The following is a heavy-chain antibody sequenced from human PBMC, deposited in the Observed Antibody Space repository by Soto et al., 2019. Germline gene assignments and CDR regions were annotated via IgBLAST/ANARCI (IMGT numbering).Heavy chain of an antibody. Sequence: SETLSLTCTVSGGSISSYYWSWIRQPPGKGLEWIGYIYYSGSTNYNPSLKSRVTISVDTSKNQFSLKLSSVTAADTAVYYCARGGYYDSSGYYCDAFDIWGQGTMVTVSS. V-gene: IGHV4-59*13. D-gene: IGHD3-22*01. CDR1: GGSISSYY. J-gene: IGHJ3*02. CDR3: ARGGYYDSSGYYCDAFDI. CDR2: IYYSGST.